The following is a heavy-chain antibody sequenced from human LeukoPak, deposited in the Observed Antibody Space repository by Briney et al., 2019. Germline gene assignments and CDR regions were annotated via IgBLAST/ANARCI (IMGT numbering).Heavy chain of an antibody. V-gene: IGHV3-74*01. J-gene: IGHJ5*02. Sequence: GGSLRLSCAASGFTPSNYWMQWVRRAPGKGLVWVSRIHSDGSSTSYADSVKGRFTISRDNAKNTLYLQMNSLRAEDTAVYYCARGDRSGYYHTSGFDPWGQGSLVTVSS. D-gene: IGHD3-22*01. CDR1: GFTPSNYW. CDR2: IHSDGSST. CDR3: ARGDRSGYYHTSGFDP.